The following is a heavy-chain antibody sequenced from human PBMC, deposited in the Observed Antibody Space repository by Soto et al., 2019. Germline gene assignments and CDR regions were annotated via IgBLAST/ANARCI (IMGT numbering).Heavy chain of an antibody. D-gene: IGHD3-3*01. J-gene: IGHJ6*02. CDR1: GFTFSSYW. V-gene: IGHV3-74*01. CDR3: TRVDTILGGTRKWPKV. Sequence: GGSLRLSCAASGFTFSSYWMHWVRQAPGKGLVWVSRINGDGGGTSYADSVKGRFTISRDNAKNTLFLQMNSLRAEDTAVYYCTRVDTILGGTRKWPKVWGQGTTVTVSS. CDR2: INGDGGGT.